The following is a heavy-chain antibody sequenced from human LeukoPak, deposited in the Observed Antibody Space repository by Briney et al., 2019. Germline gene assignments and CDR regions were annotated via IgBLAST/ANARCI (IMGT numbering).Heavy chain of an antibody. D-gene: IGHD3-10*01. J-gene: IGHJ4*02. CDR3: ARRYGSDPYYFDY. V-gene: IGHV4-59*13. CDR2: IDYSGST. Sequence: SETLSLTCTVSGGSISSYYWSWIRQPPGKGLEWIGYIDYSGSTNYNPSLKSRVTISVDTSKNQFSLKLSSVTAADTAVYYCARRYGSDPYYFDYWGQGTLVTVSS. CDR1: GGSISSYY.